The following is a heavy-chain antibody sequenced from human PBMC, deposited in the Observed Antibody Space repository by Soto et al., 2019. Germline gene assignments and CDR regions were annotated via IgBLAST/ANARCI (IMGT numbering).Heavy chain of an antibody. CDR3: PSARTSSSRYGGDFDY. D-gene: IGHD6-13*01. Sequence: QVQLVQSGAEVKKPGSSVKVSCKASGGTFSSYTISWVRQAPGQGLEWMGRIIPILGLANYAQKFQRRVTTTADKSTSTGYREQRGLRADDTAVYYCPSARTSSSRYGGDFDYWGQGTLGTVSP. CDR1: GGTFSSYT. CDR2: IIPILGLA. J-gene: IGHJ4*02. V-gene: IGHV1-69*02.